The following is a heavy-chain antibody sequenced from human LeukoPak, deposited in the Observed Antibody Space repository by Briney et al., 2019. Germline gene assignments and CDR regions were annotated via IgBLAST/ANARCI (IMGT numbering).Heavy chain of an antibody. Sequence: GGSLRLSCAASGFPFDDYGMLWVRQGPGKGLEWVSFISWHGEATYYSDSVKGRFTISRDSGTNSLYLQMNRLRTEDTGFYYCAKDFGPRGVGATPQYWGQGTVVIVSS. D-gene: IGHD1-26*01. CDR3: AKDFGPRGVGATPQY. CDR2: ISWHGEAT. CDR1: GFPFDDYG. V-gene: IGHV3-43D*03. J-gene: IGHJ4*02.